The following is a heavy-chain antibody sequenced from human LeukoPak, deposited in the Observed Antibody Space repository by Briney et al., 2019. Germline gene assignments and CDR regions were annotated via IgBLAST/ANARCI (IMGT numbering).Heavy chain of an antibody. CDR3: ARGGVTNWLDS. CDR1: GYTFTNYG. CDR2: ISTYSGNT. D-gene: IGHD3-10*01. Sequence: GASVKVSCKASGYTFTNYGITWVRQVPGQGLEWMGWISTYSGNTNYARNLQGRVTMTTDTSTTTAYMELRSLRSDDTAVYYCARGGVTNWLDSWGQGTLVTVSS. V-gene: IGHV1-18*01. J-gene: IGHJ5*01.